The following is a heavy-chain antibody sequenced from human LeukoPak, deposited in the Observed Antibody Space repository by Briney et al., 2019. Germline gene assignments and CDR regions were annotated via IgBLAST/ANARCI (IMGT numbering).Heavy chain of an antibody. CDR2: ISSSSSYI. CDR1: GFTFSSYS. V-gene: IGHV3-21*01. J-gene: IGHJ4*02. CDR3: ARAGSEWFGEPPDY. Sequence: GGSLRLSCAASGFTFSSYSMNWVRQAPGKGLEWVSSISSSSSYIYYADSAKGRFTISRDNAKNSLYLQMNSLRAEDTAVYYCARAGSEWFGEPPDYWGQGTLVTVSS. D-gene: IGHD3-10*01.